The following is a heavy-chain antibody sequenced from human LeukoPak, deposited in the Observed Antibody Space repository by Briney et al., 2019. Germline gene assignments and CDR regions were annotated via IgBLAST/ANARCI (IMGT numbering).Heavy chain of an antibody. CDR1: GGSFSGYY. CDR2: INHSGST. V-gene: IGHV4-34*01. CDR3: ARAWPTYYYDSSARQDAFDI. D-gene: IGHD3-22*01. J-gene: IGHJ3*02. Sequence: SETLSLTCAVYGGSFSGYYWSWIRQPPGKGLEWIGEINHSGSTNYNPSLKSRVTISVDTSKNQFSLKLSSVTAADTAVYYCARAWPTYYYDSSARQDAFDIWGQGTMVTASS.